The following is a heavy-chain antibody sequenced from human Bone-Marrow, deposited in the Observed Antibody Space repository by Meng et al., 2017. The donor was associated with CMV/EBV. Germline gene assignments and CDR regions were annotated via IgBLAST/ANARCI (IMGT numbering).Heavy chain of an antibody. CDR1: GFSLSNARMG. D-gene: IGHD4-11*01. J-gene: IGHJ5*02. CDR2: IFSNDEK. V-gene: IGHV2-26*01. CDR3: ARIRHSFTVTKNWFDP. Sequence: SGPTLVKPTETLTLTCTVPGFSLSNARMGVSWIRQPPGKALEWLAHIFSNDEKSYSTSLKSRLTISKDTSKSQVVLTMTNMDPVDTATYCCARIRHSFTVTKNWFDPWGQGTLVTVSS.